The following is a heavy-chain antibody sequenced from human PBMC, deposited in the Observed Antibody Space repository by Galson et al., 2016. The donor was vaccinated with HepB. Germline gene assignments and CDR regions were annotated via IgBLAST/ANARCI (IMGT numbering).Heavy chain of an antibody. J-gene: IGHJ6*02. Sequence: SETLSLTCTVSGGSVDSRSHSWNWIRQSPGKGLEWIGHSSSTGSTNYTPSLKSRVTISMDTSNNHFSLKLTSVTAADTAVYYCAREAGRVGDGLIDVWGQGTTVTVSS. CDR3: AREAGRVGDGLIDV. V-gene: IGHV4-61*01. CDR2: SSSTGST. CDR1: GGSVDSRSHS. D-gene: IGHD3-16*01.